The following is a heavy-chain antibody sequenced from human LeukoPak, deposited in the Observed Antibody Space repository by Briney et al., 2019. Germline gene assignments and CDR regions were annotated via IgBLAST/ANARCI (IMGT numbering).Heavy chain of an antibody. J-gene: IGHJ4*02. CDR2: IKSKTDGGTT. CDR1: GFTLFTFDNAW. V-gene: IGHV3-15*01. Sequence: GGSLRLSCTASGFTLFTFDNAWMSWVRQTPGKGLEWIGRIKSKTDGGTTEYTAPVKGRFSISRDDSKNTVYLQVNSLKTEDTAVYYCTTDLLDYWGQGTLVTVSS. CDR3: TTDLLDY.